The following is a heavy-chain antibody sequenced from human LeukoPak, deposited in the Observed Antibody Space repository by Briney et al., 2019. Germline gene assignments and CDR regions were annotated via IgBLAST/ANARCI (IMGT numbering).Heavy chain of an antibody. CDR1: GYTFTSYA. Sequence: ASVKVSCKASGYTFTSYAMHWVRQAPGQRLEWMGWINVGNGNTRYSQKFQGTVTITRDTSASTAYMELSSPRSEDTAVYYCARGYSSGWLDYWGQGTLVTVSS. CDR3: ARGYSSGWLDY. D-gene: IGHD6-19*01. CDR2: INVGNGNT. J-gene: IGHJ4*02. V-gene: IGHV1-3*01.